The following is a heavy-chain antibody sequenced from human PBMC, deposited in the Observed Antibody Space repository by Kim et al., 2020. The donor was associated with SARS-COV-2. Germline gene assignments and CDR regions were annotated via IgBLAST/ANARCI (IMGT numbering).Heavy chain of an antibody. CDR2: TFYRSKWYN. CDR3: ARDFSGFLEN. CDR1: GDSVSDYSAA. J-gene: IGHJ4*02. D-gene: IGHD5-12*01. Sequence: SQTLSLTCAISGDSVSDYSAAWNWIRQSPSRGLEWLGRTFYRSKWYNDYAFSVRSRITIIADTSKNQFSLHVNSVTPEDTAVYYCARDFSGFLENWGQGTLVTVSS. V-gene: IGHV6-1*01.